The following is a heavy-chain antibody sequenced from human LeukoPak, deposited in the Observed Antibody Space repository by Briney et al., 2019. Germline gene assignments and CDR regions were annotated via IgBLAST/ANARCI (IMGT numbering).Heavy chain of an antibody. J-gene: IGHJ4*02. CDR3: ARDRGYSNFDY. Sequence: PGGSLRLSCVVSGIKLSNYGMSWVRQAPGKGLEWVSGIREAGGGTKYADSVKGRFTISRDNSKNTLYLQMNSLRAEDTAVYYCARDRGYSNFDYWGQGTLLTVSS. D-gene: IGHD4-11*01. V-gene: IGHV3-23*01. CDR2: IREAGGGT. CDR1: GIKLSNYG.